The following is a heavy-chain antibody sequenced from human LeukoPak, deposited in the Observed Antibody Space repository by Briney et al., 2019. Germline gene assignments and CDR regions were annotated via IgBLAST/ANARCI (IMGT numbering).Heavy chain of an antibody. V-gene: IGHV4-34*01. CDR1: GGSFSGYY. Sequence: SETLSLTCAVYGGSFSGYYWSWIRQPPGKGLEWIGEINHSGSTNYNPSLKSRVTISVDTSKNQFSLKLSSVTAADTAVYYCARGGKTTSRIAAAGTYNWFDPWGQGTLVTVSS. D-gene: IGHD6-13*01. CDR3: ARGGKTTSRIAAAGTYNWFDP. CDR2: INHSGST. J-gene: IGHJ5*02.